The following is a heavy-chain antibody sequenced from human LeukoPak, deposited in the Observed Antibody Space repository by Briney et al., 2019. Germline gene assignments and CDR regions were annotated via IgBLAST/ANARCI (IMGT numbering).Heavy chain of an antibody. CDR1: GFTFSTYW. J-gene: IGHJ4*02. Sequence: GSLRLSCAASGFTFSTYWMHWVRQAPGKGLVWVSRINGDGSSTRYADSVKGRFTISRDSAKNTLYLQMNSLRVEDTAVYYCARELVVRAGDYFDYWGQGTPVTVSS. CDR2: INGDGSST. D-gene: IGHD2-2*01. CDR3: ARELVVRAGDYFDY. V-gene: IGHV3-74*01.